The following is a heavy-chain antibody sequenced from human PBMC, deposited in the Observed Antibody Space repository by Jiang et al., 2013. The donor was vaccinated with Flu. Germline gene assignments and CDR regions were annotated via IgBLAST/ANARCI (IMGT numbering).Heavy chain of an antibody. CDR3: ARRKQEMATIGYYYYYGMDV. V-gene: IGHV1-8*01. Sequence: QSGAEVKKPGASVKVSCKASGYTFTSYDINWVRQATGQGLEWMGWMDPNSGNTGYAQKFQGRVTMTRNTSISTAYMELSSLRSEDTAVYYCARRKQEMATIGYYYYYGMDVWGQGTTVTVSS. CDR1: GYTFTSYD. CDR2: MDPNSGNT. D-gene: IGHD5-24*01. J-gene: IGHJ6*02.